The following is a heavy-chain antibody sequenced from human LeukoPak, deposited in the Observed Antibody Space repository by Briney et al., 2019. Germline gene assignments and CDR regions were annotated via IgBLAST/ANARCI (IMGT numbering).Heavy chain of an antibody. Sequence: ASVKVSCKASGYIFIHHYIHWVRQAPGQGLEWMGWINPNNGVTSYAQRFQGRVTMTGDTSINTSYMELSNLRSDDTAIYYCVRIYYSPDYWGQGTLVTVSS. J-gene: IGHJ4*02. V-gene: IGHV1-2*02. CDR3: VRIYYSPDY. D-gene: IGHD3-10*01. CDR2: INPNNGVT. CDR1: GYIFIHHY.